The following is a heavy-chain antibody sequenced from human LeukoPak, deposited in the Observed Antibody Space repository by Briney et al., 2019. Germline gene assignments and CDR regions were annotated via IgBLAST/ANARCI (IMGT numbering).Heavy chain of an antibody. Sequence: QPGGSLRLSCAASGFTFSSYGMHWVRQAPGEGLEWVAFIRYDGSNKYYADSVKGRFTISRDNSKNTLYLQMNSLRAEDTAVYYCAKNRVRYCSSTSCFYFDYWGQGTLVTVSS. CDR1: GFTFSSYG. CDR2: IRYDGSNK. D-gene: IGHD2-2*01. CDR3: AKNRVRYCSSTSCFYFDY. J-gene: IGHJ4*02. V-gene: IGHV3-30*02.